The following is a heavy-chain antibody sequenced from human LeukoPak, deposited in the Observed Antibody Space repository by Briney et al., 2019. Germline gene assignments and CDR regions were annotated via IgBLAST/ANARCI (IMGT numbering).Heavy chain of an antibody. CDR1: GFTFSDYY. CDR3: ASDFTRDDSR. V-gene: IGHV3-11*01. J-gene: IGHJ4*02. CDR2: ISSSGSTI. D-gene: IGHD3-22*01. Sequence: GGSLRLSCAASGFTFSDYYMSWIRQAPGKGLEWVSYISSSGSTIYYADSVKGRFTISRYNAKNSLYLQMNSLRAEDTDVYYCASDFTRDDSRWGQGTLVTVSS.